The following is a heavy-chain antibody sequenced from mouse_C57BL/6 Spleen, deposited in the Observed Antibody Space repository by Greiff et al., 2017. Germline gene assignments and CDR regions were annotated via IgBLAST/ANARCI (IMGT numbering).Heavy chain of an antibody. CDR1: GYTFTDYE. CDR3: TRMATVVGPLYYAMDY. D-gene: IGHD1-1*01. CDR2: IAPETGGT. J-gene: IGHJ4*01. Sequence: QVHVKQSGAELVRPGASVTLSCKASGYTFTDYEMHWVKQTPVHGLEWIGAIAPETGGTAYNQKFKGKAILTADKSSSTAYMELRSLTSEDSAVYYCTRMATVVGPLYYAMDYWGQGTSGTVSS. V-gene: IGHV1-15*01.